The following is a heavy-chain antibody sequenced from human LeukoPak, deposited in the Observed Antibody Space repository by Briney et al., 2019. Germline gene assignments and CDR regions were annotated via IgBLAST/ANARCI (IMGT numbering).Heavy chain of an antibody. CDR3: ARHGGDGWYFPDFDY. Sequence: PSETLSLTCAVYGGSFSGYYWSWIRQPPGKGLEWIGEINHSGSTNYNPSLKSRVTISVDTSKNQFSLKLSSVTAADTAVYYCARHGGDGWYFPDFDYWGQGTLVTVFS. J-gene: IGHJ4*02. CDR1: GGSFSGYY. V-gene: IGHV4-34*01. CDR2: INHSGST. D-gene: IGHD6-19*01.